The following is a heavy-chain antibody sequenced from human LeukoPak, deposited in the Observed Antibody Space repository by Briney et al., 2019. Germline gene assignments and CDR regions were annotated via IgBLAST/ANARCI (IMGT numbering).Heavy chain of an antibody. V-gene: IGHV4-39*01. D-gene: IGHD3-22*01. CDR2: IYYSGST. J-gene: IGHJ4*02. CDR3: ARHDLYYYDSSGLDY. CDR1: GGSISSSSYY. Sequence: SETLSLTCTVSGGSISSSSYYWGWIRQPPGKGLEWIGSIYYSGSTYYNPSLKSRVTISVDTSKNQFSLKLSSVTAADTAVYYGARHDLYYYDSSGLDYWGQGTLVTVSS.